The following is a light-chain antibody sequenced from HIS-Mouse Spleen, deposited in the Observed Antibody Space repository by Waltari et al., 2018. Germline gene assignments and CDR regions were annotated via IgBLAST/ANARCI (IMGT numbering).Light chain of an antibody. CDR3: QQYNSYSRT. V-gene: IGKV1-5*03. CDR2: QAS. J-gene: IGKJ1*01. CDR1: QSISSW. Sequence: DIQMTQSPSTLSASVGDRVTITCRASQSISSWLAWYQQKPGKAPKLLIYQASSLESGVASRFSGSGSGTEFTLTISSLQPDDFATYYCQQYNSYSRTFGQGTKVEIK.